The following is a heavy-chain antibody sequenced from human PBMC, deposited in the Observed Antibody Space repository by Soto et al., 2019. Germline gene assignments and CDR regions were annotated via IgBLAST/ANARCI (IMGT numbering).Heavy chain of an antibody. J-gene: IGHJ5*02. V-gene: IGHV4-30-4*01. Sequence: QVQLQESGPGLVKPSQTLSLTCTVSGDSISSGDYYWGWIRQPPGKGLEWIGYIYYSGSTYYNPSLKSRVTISVDTSKNQFSLKLSSVTAADTAVYYCGREDSSGYEMWNHWGQGTLVTVSS. CDR1: GDSISSGDYY. CDR3: GREDSSGYEMWNH. D-gene: IGHD3-22*01. CDR2: IYYSGST.